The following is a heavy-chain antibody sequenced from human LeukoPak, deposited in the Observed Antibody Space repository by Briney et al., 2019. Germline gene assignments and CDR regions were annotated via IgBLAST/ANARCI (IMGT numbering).Heavy chain of an antibody. CDR1: GYTFTSYD. D-gene: IGHD6-19*01. J-gene: IGHJ4*02. V-gene: IGHV1-8*01. CDR3: ARDRVGVGGNGWEN. Sequence: ASVKVSCKASGYTFTSYDINWVRQVTGQGLEWMGWMNPNNGNTGYVQKFQGRVTMTRDTSIGTAYMELSSLRSEDRAVYYCARDRVGVGGNGWENWGQGTLVIVSS. CDR2: MNPNNGNT.